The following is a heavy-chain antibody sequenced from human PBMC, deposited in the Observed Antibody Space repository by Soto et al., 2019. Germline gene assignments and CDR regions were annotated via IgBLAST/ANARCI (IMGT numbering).Heavy chain of an antibody. CDR2: IIPIFGTA. Sequence: ASVKVSCKASGGTFSSYAISWVREEPGQGLEWMGGIIPIFGTANYAQKFQRQVTITADKSTSTAYMELSSLRSEDTAVYYCARYVGTAMAPYWYFDLWGRGTLVTVSS. D-gene: IGHD5-18*01. J-gene: IGHJ2*01. V-gene: IGHV1-69*06. CDR1: GGTFSSYA. CDR3: ARYVGTAMAPYWYFDL.